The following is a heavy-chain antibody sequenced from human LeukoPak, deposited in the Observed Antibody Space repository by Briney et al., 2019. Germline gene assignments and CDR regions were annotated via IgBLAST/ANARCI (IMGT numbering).Heavy chain of an antibody. CDR2: IRRKAHGGTT. CDR3: TRVTYYYDNSGYFHFDS. D-gene: IGHD3-22*01. V-gene: IGHV3-49*04. Sequence: GGSLRLXCTTSGFTFGDYAMSWVRQAPGKGLEWVSFIRRKAHGGTTEYAASVKGRFSSSRDDSKSIAYLQMNSLKTEDTAVYFCTRVTYYYDNSGYFHFDSWGQGSLVTVSS. CDR1: GFTFGDYA. J-gene: IGHJ4*02.